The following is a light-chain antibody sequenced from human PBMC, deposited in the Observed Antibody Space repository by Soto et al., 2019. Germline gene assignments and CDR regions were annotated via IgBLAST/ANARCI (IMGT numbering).Light chain of an antibody. Sequence: QSVLTQPASVSGSPRQSITISCTGTSSDVGGYNYVSWYQQHPGKAPKLMIYEVSNRPSGVSNRFSGSKSGNTASLTISGLQAEDEADYYCSSYTSSSPYVFGTGTKV. V-gene: IGLV2-14*01. CDR1: SSDVGGYNY. J-gene: IGLJ1*01. CDR2: EVS. CDR3: SSYTSSSPYV.